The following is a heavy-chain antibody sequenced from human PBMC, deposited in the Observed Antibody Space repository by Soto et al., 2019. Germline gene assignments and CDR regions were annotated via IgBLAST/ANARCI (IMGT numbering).Heavy chain of an antibody. J-gene: IGHJ4*02. D-gene: IGHD6-19*01. CDR3: ARGGAVAGDFDY. CDR2: IYSTGGA. CDR1: GGSITSYY. V-gene: IGHV4-4*07. Sequence: QVHLQESGPGLVKPSETLSLTCTVSGGSITSYYWSWIRQPAGRGLQWIGRIYSTGGANYNPSLKSRVTMSVDKSKNQCSLKLSAVTAADTAVYYCARGGAVAGDFDYWGQGTLVSVSS.